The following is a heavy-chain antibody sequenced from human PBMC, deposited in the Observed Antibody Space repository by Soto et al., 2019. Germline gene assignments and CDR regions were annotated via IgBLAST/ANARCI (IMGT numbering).Heavy chain of an antibody. CDR3: ARDSGAKLSSS. D-gene: IGHD6-13*01. Sequence: QVQLVQSGAEMRRPGSSVKVSCKASGGTFSSYRINWVRQAPGQGLEWVGGIVPIYRTADYAQKFQGRVTITADESARTADMELRGLKSQDTAGYYCARDSGAKLSSSWGQGTLVTVSS. CDR2: IVPIYRTA. V-gene: IGHV1-69*01. CDR1: GGTFSSYR. J-gene: IGHJ4*02.